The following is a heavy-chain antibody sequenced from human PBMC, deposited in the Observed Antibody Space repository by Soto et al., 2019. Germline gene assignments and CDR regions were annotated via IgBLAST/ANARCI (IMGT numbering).Heavy chain of an antibody. D-gene: IGHD5-12*01. J-gene: IGHJ6*02. V-gene: IGHV1-69*08. CDR3: ARDHRGYSGYEAYYYGMDV. Sequence: QVQLVQSGAEVKKPGSSVKVSCKASGGTFSSYTISWVRQAPGQGLEWMGRIIPSLGIANYAQKFQGRVTITADKSTSTAYMELSSLRSEDTAVYYCARDHRGYSGYEAYYYGMDVWGQGTTVTVSS. CDR1: GGTFSSYT. CDR2: IIPSLGIA.